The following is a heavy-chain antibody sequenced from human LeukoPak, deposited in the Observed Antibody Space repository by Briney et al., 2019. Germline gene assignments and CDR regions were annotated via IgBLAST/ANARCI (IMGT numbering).Heavy chain of an antibody. V-gene: IGHV4-4*02. CDR3: ASGSGGGN. CDR2: ISLSGSP. J-gene: IGHJ4*02. CDR1: GGSISSYNW. Sequence: SETLSPTCAVSGGSISSYNWWTWVRQPPGKGLEWIGEISLSGSPSYNPSLKSRVTISVDKSKNQFSLKLSSVTAADTAVYYCASGSGGGNWGQGTLVTVSS. D-gene: IGHD3-16*01.